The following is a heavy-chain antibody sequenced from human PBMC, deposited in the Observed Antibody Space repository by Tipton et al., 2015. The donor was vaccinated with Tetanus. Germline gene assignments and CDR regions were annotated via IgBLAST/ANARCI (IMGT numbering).Heavy chain of an antibody. CDR2: ISYDGSNK. Sequence: SLRLSCAASGFTFSSYGMHWVRQAPGKGLEWVAVISYDGSNKYYADSVKGRFTISRDNSKNTLYLQMNSLRAEDTAVYYCAKDQYYYDSSGYYYFDYWGQGTLVTVSS. CDR1: GFTFSSYG. D-gene: IGHD3-22*01. J-gene: IGHJ4*02. V-gene: IGHV3-30*18. CDR3: AKDQYYYDSSGYYYFDY.